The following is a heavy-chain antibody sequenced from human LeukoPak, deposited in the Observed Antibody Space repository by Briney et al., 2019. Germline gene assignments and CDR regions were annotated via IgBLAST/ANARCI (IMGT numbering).Heavy chain of an antibody. V-gene: IGHV3-48*03. CDR3: AREDGSQLDY. D-gene: IGHD1-26*01. J-gene: IGHJ4*02. CDR2: ISSSGSST. CDR1: GFTFSNYE. Sequence: GGSLRLSCATSGFTFSNYEMSWVRQTPGKGLEWVSYISSSGSSTYYADSVKGRFTISRDNATSSLCLQMDSLRAGDTAVYYCAREDGSQLDYWGRGTLVTVSS.